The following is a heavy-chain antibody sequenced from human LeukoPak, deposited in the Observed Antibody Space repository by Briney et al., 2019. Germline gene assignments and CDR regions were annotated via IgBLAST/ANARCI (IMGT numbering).Heavy chain of an antibody. CDR3: ASDNYDSSGYRLGYFDY. CDR1: GGSFSGYY. J-gene: IGHJ4*02. V-gene: IGHV4-34*01. CDR2: INHSGST. D-gene: IGHD3-22*01. Sequence: SETLFLTCAVYGGSFSGYYWSWIRQPPGKGLEWIGEINHSGSTNYNPSLKSRVTISVDTSKNQFSLKLSSVTAADTAVYYCASDNYDSSGYRLGYFDYWGQGTLVTVSS.